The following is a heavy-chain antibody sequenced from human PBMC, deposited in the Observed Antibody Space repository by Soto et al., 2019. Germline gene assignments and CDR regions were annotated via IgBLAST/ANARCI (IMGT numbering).Heavy chain of an antibody. CDR1: GFTFSSYW. V-gene: IGHV3-74*01. D-gene: IGHD2-15*01. J-gene: IGHJ4*02. CDR3: VXTSXXVAAATREDY. Sequence: EVQLVESGGGLVQPGGSLRLSCAASGFTFSSYWMHWVLQAPGKGLVWVSRINSDGSSTSYADSVKGRFTISRDNAKNTLYLXMNSLRAEDTAVYYCVXTSXXVAAATREDYWGQGTLVTVSS. CDR2: INSDGSST.